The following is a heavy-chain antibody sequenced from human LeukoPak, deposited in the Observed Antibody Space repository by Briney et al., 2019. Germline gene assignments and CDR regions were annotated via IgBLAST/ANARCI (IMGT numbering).Heavy chain of an antibody. CDR1: GFTFSDHY. CDR2: ITGSGGNR. V-gene: IGHV3-69-1*01. D-gene: IGHD3-3*01. J-gene: IGHJ4*02. Sequence: GGSLRLSCAASGFTFSDHYMDWVRQAPGKGLEWVSGITGSGGNRYYADSVKGRFTISRDNSKSTQYLQMNSLRAEDTALYYCVRDFEWGFDHWGQGTLVTVS. CDR3: VRDFEWGFDH.